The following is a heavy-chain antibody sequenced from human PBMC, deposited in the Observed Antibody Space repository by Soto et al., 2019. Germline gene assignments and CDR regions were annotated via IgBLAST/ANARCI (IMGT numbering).Heavy chain of an antibody. CDR2: IIPMFGTA. Sequence: QVQLVQSGPEVKKPGSSVKVSCKASGGTFSSHVFTWVRQAPGRGLEWMGGIIPMFGTANHAQKFQGRVTLMADESTNTAYLELSSLRAEDTDVYYCARASRDCSGGNCFPLQTAEYFRHWGQGTLITVST. V-gene: IGHV1-69*01. D-gene: IGHD2-15*01. J-gene: IGHJ1*01. CDR3: ARASRDCSGGNCFPLQTAEYFRH. CDR1: GGTFSSHV.